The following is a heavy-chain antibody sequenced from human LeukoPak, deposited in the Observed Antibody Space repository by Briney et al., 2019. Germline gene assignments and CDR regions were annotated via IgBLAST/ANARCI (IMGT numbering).Heavy chain of an antibody. CDR1: GGSISSGSYY. Sequence: SETLSLTCTVSGGSISSGSYYWSWIRQPAGKGLEWIGRIYTNGNTDYNPSLKSRVTISVDTSKNQFSLKLSSVTAADTAVYYCARVLVRAGTKPFDYWGQGTLVTVSS. J-gene: IGHJ4*02. CDR3: ARVLVRAGTKPFDY. CDR2: IYTNGNT. D-gene: IGHD1-7*01. V-gene: IGHV4-61*02.